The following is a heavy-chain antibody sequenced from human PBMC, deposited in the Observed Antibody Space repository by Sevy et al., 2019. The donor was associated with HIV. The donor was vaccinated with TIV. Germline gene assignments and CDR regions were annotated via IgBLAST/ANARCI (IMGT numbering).Heavy chain of an antibody. CDR1: GFTLSTYS. CDR3: ARGILCSSTSCYGMDV. D-gene: IGHD2-2*01. CDR2: ISSSSSTI. V-gene: IGHV3-48*01. J-gene: IGHJ6*02. Sequence: GGSLRLSCAASGFTLSTYSMNWVRQAPGKGLEWVSYISSSSSTIYYVDSVKGRFTISRDNAKNSLYLLLNSLRAEDTAVYYCARGILCSSTSCYGMDVWGQGTTVTVSS.